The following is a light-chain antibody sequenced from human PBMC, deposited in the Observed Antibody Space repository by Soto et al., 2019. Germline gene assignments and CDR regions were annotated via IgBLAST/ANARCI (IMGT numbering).Light chain of an antibody. V-gene: IGKV1-27*01. J-gene: IGKJ1*01. CDR3: QRYNDAPWT. CDR2: AAS. CDR1: QGISNY. Sequence: DIQMTQSPSSLSASVGDRVTITCRASQGISNYLAWYQQKPGKVPKLLIYAASTLQSGVPSRFGGIGSGTAFTLTISSLPPEDVATYYCQRYNDAPWTFGPGTKVEIK.